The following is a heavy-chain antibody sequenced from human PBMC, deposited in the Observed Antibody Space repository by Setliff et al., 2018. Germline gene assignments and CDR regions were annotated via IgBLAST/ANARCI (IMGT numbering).Heavy chain of an antibody. J-gene: IGHJ6*03. CDR1: GYTFTSYG. CDR2: INTNSGNP. Sequence: GASVKVSCKASGYTFTSYGISWVRQAPGQGPEWMGWINTNSGNPTYAQGFTGRFVFSLDTSVSTAYLQISSLKAEDTAIYYCARGSRFGTIVYRGDYYLDVWGKGTTVTVSS. CDR3: ARGSRFGTIVYRGDYYLDV. V-gene: IGHV7-4-1*02. D-gene: IGHD3-10*01.